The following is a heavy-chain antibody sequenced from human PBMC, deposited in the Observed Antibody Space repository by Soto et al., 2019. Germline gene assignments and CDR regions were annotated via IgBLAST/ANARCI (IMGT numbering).Heavy chain of an antibody. Sequence: GGSLRLSCVTYGFTFTKYSMNWVRQAPGKGLEWVSYISYSGETKYYADSLKGRYAISRDDAKNSVYLQMNSLRDEDTAFYYCVRGVVVVVGSTAENFDHWGQGTLVTVSS. CDR2: ISYSGETK. CDR3: VRGVVVVVGSTAENFDH. V-gene: IGHV3-48*02. CDR1: GFTFTKYS. J-gene: IGHJ4*02. D-gene: IGHD2-15*01.